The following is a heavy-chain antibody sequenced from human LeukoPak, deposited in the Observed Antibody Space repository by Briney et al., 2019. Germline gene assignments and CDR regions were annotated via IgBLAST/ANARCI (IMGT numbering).Heavy chain of an antibody. V-gene: IGHV1-2*02. D-gene: IGHD3-3*01. CDR2: IHPNSGVT. CDR3: ARPRDFWSGGYYNYFDP. CDR1: GYTFTGYY. J-gene: IGHJ5*02. Sequence: ASVKVSCKASGYTFTGYYIHWVRQAPGQGLEWMGWIHPNSGVTNFAQKFQGRVTMTRDTSISTAYMELSRLTSDDTAVYYCARPRDFWSGGYYNYFDPWGQGTLVTVSS.